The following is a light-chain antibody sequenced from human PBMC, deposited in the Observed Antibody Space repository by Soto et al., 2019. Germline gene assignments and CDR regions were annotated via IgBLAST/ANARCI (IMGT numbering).Light chain of an antibody. J-gene: IGLJ2*01. V-gene: IGLV2-14*01. Sequence: QSALTQPASVSGSPGQSITISCTGTSSDVGGYNYVSWYQQHPGKAPKLMIYDVSNRPSGVSNRFSGSKSGNTASLTISVLQAEDEADYYCSSYRSSYTLVFGGGTKLTVL. CDR1: SSDVGGYNY. CDR3: SSYRSSYTLV. CDR2: DVS.